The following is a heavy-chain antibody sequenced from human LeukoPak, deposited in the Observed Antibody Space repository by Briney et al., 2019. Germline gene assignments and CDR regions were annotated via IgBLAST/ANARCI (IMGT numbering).Heavy chain of an antibody. Sequence: PGGSLRLSCVASGLNFDDSAMHWVRQAPGKGLEWVSLISADGGSTFSADSVKGRFSISRDNSKNSLYLQMNSLRSEDTAMYYCAKESGKFDYWGQGTLAAVSS. J-gene: IGHJ4*02. CDR3: AKESGKFDY. V-gene: IGHV3-43*02. CDR2: ISADGGST. CDR1: GLNFDDSA.